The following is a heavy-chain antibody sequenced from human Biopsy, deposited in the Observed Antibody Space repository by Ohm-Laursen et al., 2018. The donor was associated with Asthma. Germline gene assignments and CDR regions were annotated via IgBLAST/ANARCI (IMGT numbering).Heavy chain of an antibody. CDR1: GYTFINYA. D-gene: IGHD3-9*01. CDR3: ARTYFDFLTGQVHDAFAM. V-gene: IGHV1-3*01. CDR2: INAANGNT. J-gene: IGHJ3*02. Sequence: SSVKASCKASGYTFINYAIHWVSQAPGHSLECIGWINAANGNTKYSQKFQGRLTISRDTSASTAYMDLTSLRSEDTAVYYCARTYFDFLTGQVHDAFAMWGQGTMVTVSS.